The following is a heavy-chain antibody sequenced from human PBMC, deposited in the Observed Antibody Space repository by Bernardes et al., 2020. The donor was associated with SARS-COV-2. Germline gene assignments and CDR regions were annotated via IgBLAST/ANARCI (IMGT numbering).Heavy chain of an antibody. V-gene: IGHV1-24*01. CDR1: GYTLTELS. Sequence: ASAKVFCKVFGYTLTELSMHWVRQAPGKGLEWMGGFDPEDGETIYAQKFQGRVTMTEDTSTDTAYMELSSLRSEDTAVYYCATLTVVPAAIEWYRYYYYGMDVWGQGTTVTVSS. CDR3: ATLTVVPAAIEWYRYYYYGMDV. J-gene: IGHJ6*02. CDR2: FDPEDGET. D-gene: IGHD2-2*02.